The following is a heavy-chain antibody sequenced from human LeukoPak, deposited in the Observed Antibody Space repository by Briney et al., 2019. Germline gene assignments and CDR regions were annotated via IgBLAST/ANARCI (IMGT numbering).Heavy chain of an antibody. CDR2: IYYSGST. D-gene: IGHD3-10*01. CDR1: GGSISSGGYY. J-gene: IGHJ5*02. V-gene: IGHV4-61*08. CDR3: ARDAQPTYYYGSGSYYKGSNWFDP. Sequence: SETLSLTCTVSGGSISSGGYYWSWIRQHPGKGLEWIGYIYYSGSTNYNPSLKSRVTISVDTSKNQFSLKLSSVTAADTAVYYCARDAQPTYYYGSGSYYKGSNWFDPWGQGTLVTVSS.